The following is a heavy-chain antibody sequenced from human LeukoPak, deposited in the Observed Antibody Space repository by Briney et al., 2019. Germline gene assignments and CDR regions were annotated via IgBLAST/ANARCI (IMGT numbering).Heavy chain of an antibody. CDR3: ARADYYGSAFDY. D-gene: IGHD3-10*01. V-gene: IGHV4-59*01. CDR1: GGSISSYY. J-gene: IGHJ4*02. CDR2: IYYSGST. Sequence: SETLSLTCTVSGGSISSYYWSWIRQPPGKGLEWIGYIYYSGSTNYNPSLKSRVTISVDTSKNQFSLKLSSVTAADTAVYYCARADYYGSAFDYWGQGTLVTVSS.